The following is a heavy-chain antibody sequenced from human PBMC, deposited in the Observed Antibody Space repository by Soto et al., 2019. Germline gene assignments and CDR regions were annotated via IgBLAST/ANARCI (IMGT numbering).Heavy chain of an antibody. CDR1: GFAFSMYD. CDR3: ARAKGLCSSASCPNKIYHFAMAV. CDR2: IGTAGDT. D-gene: IGHD2-2*01. V-gene: IGHV3-13*01. Sequence: DVQLVESGGGVVQPGGSLRLSCAASGFAFSMYDMHWVRQVAGKGLEWVSAIGTAGDTLYAGSVKGRFSASRENAKNSLYLQMNSLRAGDTAVYYCARAKGLCSSASCPNKIYHFAMAVWGLGTTVIVSS. J-gene: IGHJ6*02.